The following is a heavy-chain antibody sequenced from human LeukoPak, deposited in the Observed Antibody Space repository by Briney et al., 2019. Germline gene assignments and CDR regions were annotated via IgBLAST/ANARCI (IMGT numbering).Heavy chain of an antibody. V-gene: IGHV3-23*01. Sequence: PGGSLRLSCAASGFTFSSYAMSWVRQAPGKGLEWVSAISGSGGSAYYADSVKGRFTISRDNSKNTLYLQMSSLRAEDTAVYYCAKAVSCSSTSCYRSYGMDVWGQGTTVTVSS. J-gene: IGHJ6*02. D-gene: IGHD2-2*02. CDR3: AKAVSCSSTSCYRSYGMDV. CDR1: GFTFSSYA. CDR2: ISGSGGSA.